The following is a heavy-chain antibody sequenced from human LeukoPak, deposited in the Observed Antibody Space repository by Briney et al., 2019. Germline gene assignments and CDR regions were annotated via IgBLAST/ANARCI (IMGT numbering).Heavy chain of an antibody. CDR2: IYSGGST. CDR1: GFTVSSNY. CDR3: ARDLSIVVVVAATAHGSYGMDV. Sequence: GGSLRLSCAASGFTVSSNYMSWVRQAPGKGLEWVSVIYSGGSTYYADSVKGRFTISRDNSKNTLYLQMNSLRAEDTAVYYCARDLSIVVVVAATAHGSYGMDVWGQGTTVTVSS. D-gene: IGHD2-15*01. V-gene: IGHV3-66*01. J-gene: IGHJ6*02.